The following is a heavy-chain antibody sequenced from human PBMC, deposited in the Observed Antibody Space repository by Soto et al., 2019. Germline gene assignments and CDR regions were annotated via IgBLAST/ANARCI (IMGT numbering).Heavy chain of an antibody. CDR2: IEPSDSYT. CDR1: GYSFTSYW. V-gene: IGHV5-10-1*01. Sequence: PGGSLKISCKGSGYSFTSYWISWVRQMPGKGLEWMGRIEPSDSYTNYSPSFQGHVTISADKSISTAYLQWSSLKASDTAMYYCARQGIEYATLTYYYYYGMDVWGQGTTVTVSS. CDR3: ARQGIEYATLTYYYYYGMDV. D-gene: IGHD2-8*01. J-gene: IGHJ6*02.